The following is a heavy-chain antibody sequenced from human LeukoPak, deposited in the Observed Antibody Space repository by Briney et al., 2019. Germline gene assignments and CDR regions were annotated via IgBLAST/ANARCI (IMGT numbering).Heavy chain of an antibody. CDR2: ISGSGGST. Sequence: GGSLKLSCAASGFTFSSYAMSWVRQAPGKGLEWVSVISGSGGSTYYADSVKGRFTISRDNSKNTLYLQMNSLRAEDTAVYYCAKQDCSSTSCYRYFDYWGQGTLVTVSS. CDR1: GFTFSSYA. V-gene: IGHV3-23*01. CDR3: AKQDCSSTSCYRYFDY. D-gene: IGHD2-2*01. J-gene: IGHJ4*02.